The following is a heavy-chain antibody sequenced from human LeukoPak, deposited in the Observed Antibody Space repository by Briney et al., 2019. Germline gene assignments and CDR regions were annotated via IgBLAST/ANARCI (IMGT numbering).Heavy chain of an antibody. CDR3: ARDICGYNYGCFDS. CDR1: GGSISSGGYY. V-gene: IGHV4-30-2*01. J-gene: IGHJ4*02. CDR2: IYHGGST. D-gene: IGHD5-18*01. Sequence: SETLSLTCTVSGGSISSGGYYWSWIRQPPGKGLEWIGEIYHGGSTTYNSSLKSRVTISIDKSKNQFSLKVNSVTAADTAVYYCARDICGYNYGCFDSWGQGTLVTVSS.